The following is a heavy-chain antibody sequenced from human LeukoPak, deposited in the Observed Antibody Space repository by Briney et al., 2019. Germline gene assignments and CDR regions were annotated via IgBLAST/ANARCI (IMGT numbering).Heavy chain of an antibody. Sequence: GGTKRLSCAASGFTSSRYWITRLRKAPGKVLEWVANIKQAGSEKNYVESVKGLLTISRDNAKNSLYLQLNSLGVEDTAVFFFEQETAYDILSGFHNYYGMDVWGQGTTVTVSS. J-gene: IGHJ6*02. CDR1: GFTSSRYW. CDR2: IKQAGSEK. V-gene: IGHV3-7*01. CDR3: EQETAYDILSGFHNYYGMDV. D-gene: IGHD3-9*01.